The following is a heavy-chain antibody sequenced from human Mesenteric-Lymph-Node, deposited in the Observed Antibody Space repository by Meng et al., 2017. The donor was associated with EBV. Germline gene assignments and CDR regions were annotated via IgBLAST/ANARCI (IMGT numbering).Heavy chain of an antibody. CDR2: IYWDDDK. CDR3: VHKDDVRDGAPFDS. Sequence: QITLKESGPPRVKPTQTLTLTCSFSGFSLNTGGVGVGWIRQPPGKALEWLALIYWDDDKRYNPSLKTRLTITKDTSKNQVVLTMTNMDPVDTATYYCVHKDDVRDGAPFDSWGQGTLVTVSS. V-gene: IGHV2-5*02. D-gene: IGHD3-10*02. J-gene: IGHJ4*02. CDR1: GFSLNTGGVG.